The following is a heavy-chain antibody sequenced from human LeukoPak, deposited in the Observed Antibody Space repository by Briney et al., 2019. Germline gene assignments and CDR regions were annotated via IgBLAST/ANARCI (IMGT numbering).Heavy chain of an antibody. J-gene: IGHJ4*02. D-gene: IGHD6-19*01. CDR3: AKTGTVAKAGY. CDR2: ISGSGGST. CDR1: GFTFNRYA. V-gene: IGHV3-23*01. Sequence: GGSLRLSCAASGFTFNRYAMTWVRQAPGKGLEWVSAISGSGGSTYYADSVKGRFTISRDNSKNTLYLQMNSLRAEDTAVYYCAKTGTVAKAGYWGQGTLVTVSS.